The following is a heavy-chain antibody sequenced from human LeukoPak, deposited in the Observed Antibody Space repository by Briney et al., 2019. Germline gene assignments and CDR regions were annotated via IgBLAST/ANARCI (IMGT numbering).Heavy chain of an antibody. D-gene: IGHD3-9*01. CDR2: IRYDGTNK. CDR3: ARDGRHFDWLLGDS. J-gene: IGHJ4*02. Sequence: PGLSLGLSYAVSVFTFSPYGMHCFRRARGKGLEEVAYIRYDGTNKYYGDSVKGRLTISRDNSKNTLYLPMNSLRPEDTAVYYCARDGRHFDWLLGDSWGQGTLVTVSS. V-gene: IGHV3-30*02. CDR1: VFTFSPYG.